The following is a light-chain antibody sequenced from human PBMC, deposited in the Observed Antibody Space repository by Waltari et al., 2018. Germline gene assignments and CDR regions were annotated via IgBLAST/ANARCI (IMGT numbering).Light chain of an antibody. V-gene: IGKV6-21*01. CDR1: QSIDNS. CDR3: QQSRTFPST. Sequence: EIVLTQSPEFQSVTPKESVTITCRASQSIDNSIHWYQQKPGQSPQLLIKYASRSVSGVPSRVSGSGSGTEFTLTINGLEAEDAATYYCQQSRTFPSTFGQGTNLEIK. CDR2: YAS. J-gene: IGKJ2*01.